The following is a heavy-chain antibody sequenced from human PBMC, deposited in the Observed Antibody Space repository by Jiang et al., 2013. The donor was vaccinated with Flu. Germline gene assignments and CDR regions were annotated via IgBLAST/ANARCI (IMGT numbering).Heavy chain of an antibody. Sequence: SVKVSCKASGYTFTSYGISWVRQAPGQGLEWMGWISAYNGNTNYAQKLQGRVTMTTDTSTSTAYMELRSLRSDDTAVYYCARGLQQLVRGYYGMDVWGQGTTVTVSS. V-gene: IGHV1-18*01. J-gene: IGHJ6*02. CDR2: ISAYNGNT. CDR3: ARGLQQLVRGYYGMDV. D-gene: IGHD6-13*01. CDR1: GYTFTSYG.